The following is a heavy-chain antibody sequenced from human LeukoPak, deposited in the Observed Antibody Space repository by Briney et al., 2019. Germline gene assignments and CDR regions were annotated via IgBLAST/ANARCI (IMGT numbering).Heavy chain of an antibody. CDR3: AKDRIIAVAGYFDY. D-gene: IGHD6-19*01. Sequence: ASVKVSCKASGYTFKSNGISWVRQAPGQGLEWMGWISSYSGTTDYAQKVQGRATMTTDTSTSTAYMELRSLRSDDTAVYYCAKDRIIAVAGYFDYWGQGTLVTVSS. J-gene: IGHJ4*02. CDR1: GYTFKSNG. V-gene: IGHV1-18*01. CDR2: ISSYSGTT.